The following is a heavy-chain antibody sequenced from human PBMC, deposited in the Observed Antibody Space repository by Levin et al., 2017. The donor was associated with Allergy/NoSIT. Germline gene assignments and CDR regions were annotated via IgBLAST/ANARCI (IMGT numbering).Heavy chain of an antibody. V-gene: IGHV3-9*01. CDR1: GFTFGDYA. J-gene: IGHJ4*02. CDR2: INWNRDKI. CDR3: AKGLNWGSPNTFDY. D-gene: IGHD7-27*01. Sequence: SLKISCAASGFTFGDYAMHWVRRAPGKGLEWVSGINWNRDKIGYADSVRARFTISRDNAKNSLYLQMNSLGPEDTALYYCAKGLNWGSPNTFDYWGQGTLVTVSS.